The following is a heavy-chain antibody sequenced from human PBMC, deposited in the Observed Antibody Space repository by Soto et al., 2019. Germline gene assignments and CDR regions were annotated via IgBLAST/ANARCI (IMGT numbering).Heavy chain of an antibody. CDR2: INSDGSTT. V-gene: IGHV3-74*01. D-gene: IGHD6-13*01. CDR3: ASGLVEHSSSWYDY. Sequence: EVQLVESGGGLVQPGGSLRLSCAASGFTFRSNWMHWVRQAPGKGLVWVSRINSDGSTTTYADSVKGRFTISRDNAKNTLYLQMNSLRAEDTALYYCASGLVEHSSSWYDYWGQGTLVAASS. J-gene: IGHJ4*02. CDR1: GFTFRSNW.